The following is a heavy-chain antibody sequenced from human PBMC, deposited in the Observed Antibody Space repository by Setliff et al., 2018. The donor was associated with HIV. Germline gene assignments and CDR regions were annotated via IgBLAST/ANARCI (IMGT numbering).Heavy chain of an antibody. D-gene: IGHD3-10*02. J-gene: IGHJ4*02. CDR3: ARDDGGYMSGVYFDC. Sequence: GSLRLSCVASPGFAFSDNPMNWVRQAPGKGLEWVSSISGSSIYIHYADSVKGRFTISRDNSKNSVYLQMDNLGAEDTAVYFCARDDGGYMSGVYFDCWGQGTRVTVSS. CDR2: ISGSSIYI. V-gene: IGHV3-21*06. CDR1: GFAFSDNP.